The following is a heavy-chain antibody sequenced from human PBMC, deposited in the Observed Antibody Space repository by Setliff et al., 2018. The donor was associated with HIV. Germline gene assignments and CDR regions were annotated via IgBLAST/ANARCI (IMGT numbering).Heavy chain of an antibody. J-gene: IGHJ5*02. Sequence: ASVKVSCKASGYTFTGYYMHWVRQAPGQGLEWMGGFDPEDDETIYAQKFQGRVTITADESTSTAYMELSSLRSEDTAVYYCARDRFTWAYCGGACGWFDPWGQGTLVTVPQ. CDR2: FDPEDDET. CDR1: GYTFTGYY. D-gene: IGHD2-21*02. CDR3: ARDRFTWAYCGGACGWFDP. V-gene: IGHV1-24*01.